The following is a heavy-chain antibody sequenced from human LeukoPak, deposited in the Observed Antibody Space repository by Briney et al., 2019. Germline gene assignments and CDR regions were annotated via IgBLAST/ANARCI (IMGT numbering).Heavy chain of an antibody. CDR3: ARDPQLYCSGGSCYSRWFDP. J-gene: IGHJ5*02. Sequence: SETLSLTCTVSGGSISSYYWSWIRQPPGKGLEWIGYIYYSGSTNYNPSLKSRVTISVDTSKNQFSLKLSSVTAADTAVYYCARDPQLYCSGGSCYSRWFDPWGQGTLVTVSS. CDR2: IYYSGST. D-gene: IGHD2-15*01. CDR1: GGSISSYY. V-gene: IGHV4-59*12.